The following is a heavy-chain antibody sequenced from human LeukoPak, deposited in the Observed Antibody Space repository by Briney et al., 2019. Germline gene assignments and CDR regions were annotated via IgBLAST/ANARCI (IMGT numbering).Heavy chain of an antibody. CDR2: ISYDGSNK. CDR3: AKGRGDILTGYYFFDY. J-gene: IGHJ4*02. D-gene: IGHD3-9*01. CDR1: GFTFSSYG. V-gene: IGHV3-30*18. Sequence: PGGSLRLSCAASGFTFSSYGMHWVRQAPGKGLEWVAVISYDGSNKYYADSVKGRFTISRDNSKNTLYLQMNSLRAEDTAVYYWAKGRGDILTGYYFFDYWGQGTLVTVSS.